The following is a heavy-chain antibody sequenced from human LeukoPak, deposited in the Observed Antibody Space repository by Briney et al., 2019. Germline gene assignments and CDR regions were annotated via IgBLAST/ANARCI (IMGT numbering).Heavy chain of an antibody. V-gene: IGHV1-8*02. CDR1: GGTFSSYA. CDR2: MNPNSGNT. D-gene: IGHD3-22*01. CDR3: ASNNYYDSSGYPAPFDY. J-gene: IGHJ4*02. Sequence: ASVKVSCKASGGTFSSYAISWVRQAPGQGLEWMGWMNPNSGNTGYAQKFQGRVTMTRNTSISTAYMELSSLRSEDTAVYYCASNNYYDSSGYPAPFDYWGQGTLVTVSS.